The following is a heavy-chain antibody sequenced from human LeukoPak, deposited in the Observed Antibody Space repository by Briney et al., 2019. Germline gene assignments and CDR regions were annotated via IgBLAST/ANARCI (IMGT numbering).Heavy chain of an antibody. V-gene: IGHV3-23*01. CDR1: GFTFSSYA. CDR2: VSGSGDNT. Sequence: GGSLRLSCAASGFTFSSYAMSWVRQAPGKGLEWVSAVSGSGDNTYYADSVKGRFTISRDNSKNTLYLQMNSLRAEDTAVYYCAKRLYYDSSGYGYWGQGTLVTVSS. CDR3: AKRLYYDSSGYGY. J-gene: IGHJ4*02. D-gene: IGHD3-22*01.